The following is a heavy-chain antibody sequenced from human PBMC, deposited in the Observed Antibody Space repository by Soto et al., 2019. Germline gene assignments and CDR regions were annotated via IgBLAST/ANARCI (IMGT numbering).Heavy chain of an antibody. Sequence: QVQLQESGPGLVQPSQTLSLTCTVSGGSISSGGYYWSWIRQHTGKGLEWIGYIYYSGSTFYNPSLKSRVTISVDTSKNQFSLKLSSVTAADTAVYYCARGLSVTLFDFWGQGTLVTVSS. D-gene: IGHD4-17*01. CDR1: GGSISSGGYY. J-gene: IGHJ4*02. V-gene: IGHV4-31*03. CDR2: IYYSGST. CDR3: ARGLSVTLFDF.